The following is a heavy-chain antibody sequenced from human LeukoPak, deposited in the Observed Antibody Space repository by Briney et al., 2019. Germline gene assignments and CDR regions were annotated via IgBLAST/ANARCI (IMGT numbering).Heavy chain of an antibody. CDR2: IYTSGST. D-gene: IGHD3-22*01. CDR1: GGSISSYY. Sequence: SETLSLTRTVSGGSISSYYWSWIRQPPGKGLEWIGYIYTSGSTNYNPSLKSRVTISVDTSKNQFSLKLSSVTAADTAVYYCARGGYYDSSGYHDAFDIWGQGTMVTVSS. J-gene: IGHJ3*02. CDR3: ARGGYYDSSGYHDAFDI. V-gene: IGHV4-4*09.